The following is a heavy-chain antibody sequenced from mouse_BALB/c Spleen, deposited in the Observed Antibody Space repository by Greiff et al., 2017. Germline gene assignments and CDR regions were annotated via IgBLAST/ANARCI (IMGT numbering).Heavy chain of an antibody. J-gene: IGHJ4*01. D-gene: IGHD2-5*01. CDR3: ARRSNPYAMDY. V-gene: IGHV5-12-1*01. CDR2: ISSGGGST. Sequence: EVQRVESGGGLVKPGGSLKLSCAASGFAFSSYDMSWVRQTPEKRLEWVAYISSGGGSTYYPDTVKGRFTISGDNAKNTLYLQMSSLKSEDTAMYYCARRSNPYAMDYWGQGTSVTVSS. CDR1: GFAFSSYD.